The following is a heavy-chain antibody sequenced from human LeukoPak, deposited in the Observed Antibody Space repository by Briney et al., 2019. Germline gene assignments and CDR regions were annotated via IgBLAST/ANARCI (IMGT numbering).Heavy chain of an antibody. CDR2: ISGSGGSI. J-gene: IGHJ4*02. CDR3: ARDRGSGSYYNDAVDY. CDR1: GFTFSNYV. V-gene: IGHV3-23*01. D-gene: IGHD3-10*01. Sequence: PGGSLRLSCAASGFTFSNYVMSWVSQAPGKGLEWVSGISGSGGSIYYADSVKGRFTISRDSSKNTLYLQMNSLRAEDTAVYYCARDRGSGSYYNDAVDYWGQGTLVTVSS.